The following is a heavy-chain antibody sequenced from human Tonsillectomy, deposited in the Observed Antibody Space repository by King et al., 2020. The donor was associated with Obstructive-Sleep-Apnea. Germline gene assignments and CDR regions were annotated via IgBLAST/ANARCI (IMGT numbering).Heavy chain of an antibody. CDR3: SIYRLFGTWFDP. D-gene: IGHD3-10*02. CDR2: ISAYNGNT. J-gene: IGHJ5*02. CDR1: GYTFSSYG. V-gene: IGHV1-18*01. Sequence: QLVQSGAEVKKPGASVKVSCKSSGYTFSSYGFSWLRQAPGQGLEWMGWISAYNGNTNYAQKLQSRDTMTTDTPTSTAYMELRSRSSDDTAVYYCSIYRLFGTWFDPWGQGTLVTVSS.